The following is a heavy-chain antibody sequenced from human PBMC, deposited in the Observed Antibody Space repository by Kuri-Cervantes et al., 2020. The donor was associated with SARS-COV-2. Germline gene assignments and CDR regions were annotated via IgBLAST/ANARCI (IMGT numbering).Heavy chain of an antibody. J-gene: IGHJ5*02. CDR3: ARVGVATGGFWFDP. CDR2: IYHSGST. D-gene: IGHD5-12*01. V-gene: IGHV4-30-2*01. Sequence: SDTLSLTCTVSGGSISSGGYYWSWIRQPPGKGLEWIGYIYHSGSTYYNPTLKSRVTISVDRSKNQFTLKLSSVTAADTAVYYCARVGVATGGFWFDPWGQGTMVTVSS. CDR1: GGSISSGGYY.